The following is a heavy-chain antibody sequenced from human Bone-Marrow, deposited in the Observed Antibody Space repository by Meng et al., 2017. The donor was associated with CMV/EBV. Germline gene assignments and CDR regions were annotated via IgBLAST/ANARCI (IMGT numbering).Heavy chain of an antibody. J-gene: IGHJ5*02. CDR1: GGSISSSSYY. D-gene: IGHD3-16*01. V-gene: IGHV4-39*01. CDR2: IYYSGST. CDR3: ARGNTRMGSWFDP. Sequence: ESLKISCTVSGGSISSSSYYWGWIRQPPGKGLEWIGSIYYSGSTYYNPSLKSRVTISVDTSKNQFSLKLSSVTAADMAVYYCARGNTRMGSWFDPWGQGTLVTVSS.